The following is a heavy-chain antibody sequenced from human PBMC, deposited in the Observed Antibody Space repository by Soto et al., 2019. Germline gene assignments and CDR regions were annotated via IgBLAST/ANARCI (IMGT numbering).Heavy chain of an antibody. CDR3: AKGGPYSKYVVVDY. D-gene: IGHD4-4*01. V-gene: IGHV3-43*02. CDR2: ISGDGGST. Sequence: GGSLRLSCAASGFTFDDYAMHWVRQAPGKGLEWVSLISGDGGSTYYADSVKGRFTISRDNSKNSLYLKMNSLRTEDTAVYYCAKGGPYSKYVVVDYWGQGTLVTVSS. J-gene: IGHJ4*02. CDR1: GFTFDDYA.